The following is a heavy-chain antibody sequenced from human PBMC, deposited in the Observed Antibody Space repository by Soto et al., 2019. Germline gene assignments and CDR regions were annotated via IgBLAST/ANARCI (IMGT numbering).Heavy chain of an antibody. CDR3: ARISVASRYMDV. Sequence: QLQLEESGPGLVKPSETLSLTCTVSGGSISSSSYYWGWIRQSPGKGLEWIGSFDYSGSTYYSPSLNSRFTISGDTSKKQISLRLSSVTATDTAVYYCARISVASRYMDVWGKGATVTVSS. J-gene: IGHJ6*03. CDR1: GGSISSSSYY. CDR2: FDYSGST. D-gene: IGHD5-12*01. V-gene: IGHV4-39*01.